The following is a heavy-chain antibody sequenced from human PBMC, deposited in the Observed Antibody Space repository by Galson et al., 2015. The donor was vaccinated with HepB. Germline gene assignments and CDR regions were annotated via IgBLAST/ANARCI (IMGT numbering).Heavy chain of an antibody. CDR3: ARPSETRPERYSGYDYGLAQYWYFDL. Sequence: SETLSLTCTVSGGSISSSSYYWGWTRQPPGKGLEWIGSIYYSGSTYYNPSLKSRVTISVNTSKNQFSLKLSSVTAADTAVYYCARPSETRPERYSGYDYGLAQYWYFDLWGRGTLVTVSS. D-gene: IGHD5-12*01. V-gene: IGHV4-39*01. CDR2: IYYSGST. CDR1: GGSISSSSYY. J-gene: IGHJ2*01.